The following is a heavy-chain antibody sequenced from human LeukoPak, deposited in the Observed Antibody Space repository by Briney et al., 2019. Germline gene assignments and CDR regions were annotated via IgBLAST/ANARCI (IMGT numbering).Heavy chain of an antibody. Sequence: GRSLRLSCAASGFSFSTYDMHWVRQAPGKGLEWVAVISYDGSNKYYADSVKGRFTISRDNSKNTLYLQMNSLRAEDTAVYYCARDERSTPHYFDYWGQGTLVTVSS. D-gene: IGHD1-26*01. CDR2: ISYDGSNK. V-gene: IGHV3-30*19. J-gene: IGHJ4*02. CDR3: ARDERSTPHYFDY. CDR1: GFSFSTYD.